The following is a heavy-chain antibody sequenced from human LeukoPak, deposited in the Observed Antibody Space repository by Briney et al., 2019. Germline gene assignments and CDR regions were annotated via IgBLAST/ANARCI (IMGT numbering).Heavy chain of an antibody. CDR3: ARRGAAAGRVFDY. J-gene: IGHJ4*02. V-gene: IGHV5-51*01. D-gene: IGHD6-13*01. CDR1: GYSFTSYW. CDR2: IYPGDSDT. Sequence: GESLKVSCKGSGYSFTSYWIGWVRQMPGKGLEWMGIIYPGDSDTRYSPSFQGQVTISADKSISTAYLQWSSLKASDTAMYYCARRGAAAGRVFDYWGQGTLVTVSS.